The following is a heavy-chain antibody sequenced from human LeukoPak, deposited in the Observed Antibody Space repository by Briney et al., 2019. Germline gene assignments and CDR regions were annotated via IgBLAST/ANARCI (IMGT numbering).Heavy chain of an antibody. D-gene: IGHD4-17*01. V-gene: IGHV3-48*01. CDR1: GFTVNTYD. J-gene: IGHJ4*02. CDR2: FGISGTI. Sequence: GGSLRLSCAASGFTVNTYDMHWVRQAPGEGPEWIAYFGISGTIYYADSVRGRFTISRDNAKNSLFLQVNSLRVDDTAIYYCAGYGVYPYWGQGTPVTVSS. CDR3: AGYGVYPY.